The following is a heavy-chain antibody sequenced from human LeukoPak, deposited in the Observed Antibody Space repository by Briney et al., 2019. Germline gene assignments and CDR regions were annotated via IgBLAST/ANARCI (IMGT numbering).Heavy chain of an antibody. CDR3: ARANPRLRGMDV. D-gene: IGHD3-16*01. J-gene: IGHJ6*02. V-gene: IGHV4-34*01. Sequence: PSETLSLTCAVYGGSFSGYYWSWIRQPPGKGLEWIGSIYYSGSTYYNPSLKSRVTISVDTSKNQFSLKLSSVTAADTAVYYCARANPRLRGMDVWGQGTTVTVSS. CDR1: GGSFSGYY. CDR2: IYYSGST.